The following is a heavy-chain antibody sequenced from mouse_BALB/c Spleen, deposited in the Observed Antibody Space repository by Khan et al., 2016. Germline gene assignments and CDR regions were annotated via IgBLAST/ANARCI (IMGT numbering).Heavy chain of an antibody. V-gene: IGHV1-66*01. J-gene: IGHJ2*01. D-gene: IGHD1-1*01. CDR2: IFPGSGNT. CDR1: GYSFTSYY. Sequence: QVQLQQSGPELVKPGASVKISCKASGYSFTSYYIHWVKQRPGQGLEWIGWIFPGSGNTKYNAKFKGKATLTADTSSSTAYMQLSSLTSEDTAVYNCARTWDYCSPDYFNYWGQGTTLTVSS. CDR3: ARTWDYCSPDYFNY.